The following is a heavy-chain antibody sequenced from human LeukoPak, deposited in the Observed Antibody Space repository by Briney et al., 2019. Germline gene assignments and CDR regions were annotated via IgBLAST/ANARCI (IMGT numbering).Heavy chain of an antibody. Sequence: GRSLRLSCAASGFTFSSYGMHWVRQAPGKGLEWVAVISYDGSNKYYADSVKGRFTISRDNSKNTLYLQMNSLRAEDTAVYYCARGRSTSGYLYYFDYWGQGTLVTVSS. CDR2: ISYDGSNK. V-gene: IGHV3-30*03. CDR3: ARGRSTSGYLYYFDY. D-gene: IGHD3-22*01. J-gene: IGHJ4*02. CDR1: GFTFSSYG.